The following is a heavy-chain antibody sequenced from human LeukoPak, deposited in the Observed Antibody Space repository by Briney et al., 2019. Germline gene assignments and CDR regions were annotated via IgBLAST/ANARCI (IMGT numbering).Heavy chain of an antibody. J-gene: IGHJ4*02. CDR2: ISHASSTI. CDR1: GFTFSNYD. D-gene: IGHD6-19*01. V-gene: IGHV3-48*03. Sequence: GGSLRLSCAASGFTFSNYDMNWVRQAPGKGLEWVSFISHASSTIYYTDSVKGRSTISRDNAKNSLYLQMNSLRAEDTAVYYCAAERLSHFDYWGQGMLVTVSS. CDR3: AAERLSHFDY.